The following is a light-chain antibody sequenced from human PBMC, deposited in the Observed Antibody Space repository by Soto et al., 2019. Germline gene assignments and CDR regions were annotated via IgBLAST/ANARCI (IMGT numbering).Light chain of an antibody. V-gene: IGLV1-40*01. CDR2: GNS. CDR3: QSYDSSLSHWL. Sequence: QAVVTQPPSVSGAPGQRVTISCSGTSSNIGAGSDVHWYQQLPGTAPKLLIYGNSNRLSGVPDRFSGSKSGTSASLAITGLQAEDEADYYCQSYDSSLSHWLFGGGTKVTVL. CDR1: SSNIGAGSD. J-gene: IGLJ3*02.